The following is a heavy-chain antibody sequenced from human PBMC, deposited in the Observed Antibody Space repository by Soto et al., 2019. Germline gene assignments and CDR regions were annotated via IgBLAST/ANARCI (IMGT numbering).Heavy chain of an antibody. CDR3: AKHCITGTTYNFDY. CDR1: GFTFSSYA. V-gene: IGHV3-23*01. D-gene: IGHD1-7*01. Sequence: GGSLRLSCAASGFTFSSYAMSWVRQAPGKGLEWVSVISDSGGNTDYAGSVKGRFTISRDNSKNTLYLQMNSLRAEDTAVYYCAKHCITGTTYNFDYLGQGTLVTVSS. J-gene: IGHJ4*02. CDR2: ISDSGGNT.